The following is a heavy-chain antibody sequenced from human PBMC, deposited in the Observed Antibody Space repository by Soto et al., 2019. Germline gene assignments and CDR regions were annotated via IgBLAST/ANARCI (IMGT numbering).Heavy chain of an antibody. Sequence: PSETLSLTCTVSGGSISSYYWSWIRQPPGKGLEWIGYIYYSGSTNYNPSLKSRVTISVDTSKNQFSLKLSSVTAADTAVYYCARDRGRTPEWLLGLDYR. CDR3: ARDRGRTPEWLLGLDY. CDR2: IYYSGST. V-gene: IGHV4-59*01. D-gene: IGHD3-3*01. CDR1: GGSISSYY. J-gene: IGHJ4*01.